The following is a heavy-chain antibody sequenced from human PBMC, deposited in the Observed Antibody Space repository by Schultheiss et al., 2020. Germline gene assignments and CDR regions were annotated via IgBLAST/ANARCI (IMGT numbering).Heavy chain of an antibody. Sequence: SQTLSLTCTVSGGSISSYCWSWIRQPAGKGLEWVGRICTSGITNYNPSLKSRVTISVDTSKNQFSLKLSSVTAADTAVYYCAREPATTWVGYFDYWGQGTLVTVSS. V-gene: IGHV4-4*07. CDR3: AREPATTWVGYFDY. CDR2: ICTSGIT. D-gene: IGHD1-26*01. CDR1: GGSISSYC. J-gene: IGHJ4*02.